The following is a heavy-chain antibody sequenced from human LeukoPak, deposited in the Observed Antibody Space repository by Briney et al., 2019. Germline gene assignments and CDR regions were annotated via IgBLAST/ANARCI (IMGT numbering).Heavy chain of an antibody. CDR2: IKQDGSEK. D-gene: IGHD2-15*01. CDR1: GFTFSSYW. V-gene: IGHV3-7*01. J-gene: IGHJ5*02. CDR3: ARDTRSLYPNWFDP. Sequence: PGGSLRLSCAASGFTFSSYWMSWVRQAPGKGLEWVANIKQDGSEKYYVDSVKGRFTISRDNAKNSLYLQMNSLRAEDTAVYYCARDTRSLYPNWFDPWGQGTLVTVSS.